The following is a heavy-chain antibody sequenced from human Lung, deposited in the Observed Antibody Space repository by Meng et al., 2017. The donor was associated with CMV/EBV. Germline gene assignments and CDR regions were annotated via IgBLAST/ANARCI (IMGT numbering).Heavy chain of an antibody. CDR3: AKDGKSGGYFDY. Sequence: QVQLVASGGGVVQPGGSLRLSCGASGLSTYGMHWVRQVPGKGLEWVAFIWFDGSSKYYADSVKGRFSISRDNSKNTLYLQMNSLRPEDTGVYYCAKDGKSGGYFDYWGQGTLVTVSS. V-gene: IGHV3-30*02. J-gene: IGHJ4*02. CDR1: GLSTYG. CDR2: IWFDGSSK. D-gene: IGHD1-1*01.